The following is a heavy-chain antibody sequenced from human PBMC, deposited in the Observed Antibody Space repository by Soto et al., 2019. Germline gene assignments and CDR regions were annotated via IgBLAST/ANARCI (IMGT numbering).Heavy chain of an antibody. CDR3: ARGSGWLFY. D-gene: IGHD6-19*01. Sequence: QLQLQESGPGLVKPSETLSLTCTVSGGSISSTTYYWGWIRQPPGKGLEWIGNIYYSGSTYYNPSLKSRVTIFVDTSKNQFSLKLSSVTAADTAVYYCARGSGWLFYWGQGNLVTVSS. CDR1: GGSISSTTYY. V-gene: IGHV4-39*01. CDR2: IYYSGST. J-gene: IGHJ4*02.